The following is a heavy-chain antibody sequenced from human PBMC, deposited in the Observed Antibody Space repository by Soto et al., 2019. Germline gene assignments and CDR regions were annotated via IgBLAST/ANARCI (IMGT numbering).Heavy chain of an antibody. CDR3: ARDYKEYYYYYGMDV. D-gene: IGHD1-1*01. CDR1: GGSISSYY. Sequence: QVQLQESGPGPVKPSETLSLTCTVSGGSISSYYWSWIRQPPGRGLEWIGYIYYSGSTNYNPSLKSRVTISVDTSKNQFSLKLSSVTAADTAVYYCARDYKEYYYYYGMDVWGQGTTVTVSS. J-gene: IGHJ6*02. CDR2: IYYSGST. V-gene: IGHV4-59*01.